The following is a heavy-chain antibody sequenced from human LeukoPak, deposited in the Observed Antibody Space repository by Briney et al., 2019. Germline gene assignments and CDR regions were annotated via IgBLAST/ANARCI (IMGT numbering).Heavy chain of an antibody. CDR1: GFTFSRYA. J-gene: IGHJ4*02. V-gene: IGHV3-23*01. CDR2: ISGSGVST. Sequence: GGSLRLSCAASGFTFSRYAMSWVRQAPGKGLEWVSSISGSGVSTYYADSVKGRFTISRDNSKNTLYLQMNSLRAEDTAVYYCAKGSIAVAGPDYWGQGTLVTVSS. CDR3: AKGSIAVAGPDY. D-gene: IGHD6-19*01.